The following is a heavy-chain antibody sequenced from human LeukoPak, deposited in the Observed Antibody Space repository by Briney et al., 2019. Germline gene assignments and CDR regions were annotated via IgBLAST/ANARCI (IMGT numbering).Heavy chain of an antibody. CDR3: AKAVGFFGYDAFDI. J-gene: IGHJ3*02. CDR1: GFTFSSYA. Sequence: GGSLRLSCAASGFTFSSYAMSWVRQAPGRGLEWVSAISSSAYTTHYADSVKGRFTISRDNSKNTLYLQMNSLRAEDTAVYYCAKAVGFFGYDAFDIWRRGTMVTVSS. V-gene: IGHV3-23*01. D-gene: IGHD6-25*01. CDR2: ISSSAYTT.